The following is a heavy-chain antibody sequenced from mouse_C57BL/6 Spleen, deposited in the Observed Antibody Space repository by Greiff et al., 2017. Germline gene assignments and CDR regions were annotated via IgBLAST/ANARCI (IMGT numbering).Heavy chain of an antibody. J-gene: IGHJ4*01. CDR3: AETAQAGYAMDY. D-gene: IGHD3-2*02. CDR2: INPGSGGT. V-gene: IGHV1-54*01. CDR1: GYAFTNYL. Sequence: QVQLQQSGAELVRPGTSVKVSCKASGYAFTNYLIEWVKQRPGQGLEWIGVINPGSGGTNYNEKFKGKATLTADKSSSTAYMQLSSLTSEDSAVYFCAETAQAGYAMDYWGQGTSVTVSS.